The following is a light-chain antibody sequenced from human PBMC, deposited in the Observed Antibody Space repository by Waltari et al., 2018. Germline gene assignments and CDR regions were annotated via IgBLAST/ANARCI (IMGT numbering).Light chain of an antibody. CDR2: WAS. CDR3: QQYYSTPRGT. V-gene: IGKV4-1*01. Sequence: IVMTQSPDSLAVSLGERATINCKSSQGVLYSSNNKNYLAWYQQKPGQPPKLLIYWASTRESGVPDRFSGSGSGTDFTLTISSLQAEDVAVYYCQQYYSTPRGTFGGGTKVEIK. CDR1: QGVLYSSNNKNY. J-gene: IGKJ4*01.